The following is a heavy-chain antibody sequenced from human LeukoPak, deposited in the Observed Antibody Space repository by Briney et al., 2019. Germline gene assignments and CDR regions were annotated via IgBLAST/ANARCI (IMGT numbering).Heavy chain of an antibody. CDR2: MYSSGTT. Sequence: PGGSLRLSCAASGFTVGSNYMSWVRQAPGRGLEWVSVMYSSGTTHYADSVKGRFTISRDNSKNMLYLQMNSLRAEDTAVYYCAREIETAVAGDYFDYWGQGTLVTVSS. CDR1: GFTVGSNY. CDR3: AREIETAVAGDYFDY. V-gene: IGHV3-66*01. J-gene: IGHJ4*02. D-gene: IGHD6-19*01.